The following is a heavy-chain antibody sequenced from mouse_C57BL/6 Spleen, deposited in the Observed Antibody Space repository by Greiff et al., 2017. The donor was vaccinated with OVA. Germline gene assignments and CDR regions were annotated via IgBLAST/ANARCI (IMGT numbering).Heavy chain of an antibody. Sequence: EVHLVESGGGLVKPGGSLKLSCAASGFTFSDYGMHWVRQAPEKGLEWVAYISSGSSTIYYADTVKGRFTISRDNAKNTLFLQMTSLRSEDTAMYYCARTGTSTGFAYWGQGTLVTVSA. CDR3: ARTGTSTGFAY. V-gene: IGHV5-17*01. D-gene: IGHD3-3*01. J-gene: IGHJ3*01. CDR2: ISSGSSTI. CDR1: GFTFSDYG.